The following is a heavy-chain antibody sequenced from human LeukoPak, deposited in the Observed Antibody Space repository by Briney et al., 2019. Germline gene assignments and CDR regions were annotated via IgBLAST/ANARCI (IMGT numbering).Heavy chain of an antibody. D-gene: IGHD2-2*01. CDR1: GGTFSSYA. J-gene: IGHJ5*02. Sequence: GASVKVSCKASGGTFSSYAISWVRQAPGQGLEWMGRIIPILGIANYAQKFQGRVTITADKSTSTAYMELSSLRSEDTAVYYCAXAVYQLLLYNWFDPWGQGTLVTVSS. CDR2: IIPILGIA. CDR3: AXAVYQLLLYNWFDP. V-gene: IGHV1-69*04.